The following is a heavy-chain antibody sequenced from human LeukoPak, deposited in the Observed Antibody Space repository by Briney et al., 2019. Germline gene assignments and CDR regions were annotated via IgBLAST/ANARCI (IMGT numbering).Heavy chain of an antibody. J-gene: IGHJ4*02. CDR2: ISGSGGST. CDR1: GFTFSSYA. CDR3: AKGPYCSGGSCYAGYFDY. D-gene: IGHD2-15*01. Sequence: GGSLRFSCAASGFTFSSYAMSWVRQAPGKGLEWVSAISGSGGSTYYADSVKGRFTISRDNSKNTLYLQMNSLRAEDTAVYYCAKGPYCSGGSCYAGYFDYWGQGTLVTVSS. V-gene: IGHV3-23*01.